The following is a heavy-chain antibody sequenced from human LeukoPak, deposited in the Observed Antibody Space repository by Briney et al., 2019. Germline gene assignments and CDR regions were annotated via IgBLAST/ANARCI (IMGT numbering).Heavy chain of an antibody. CDR1: GYTLTELS. V-gene: IGHV1-24*01. J-gene: IGHJ4*02. CDR3: ATPVLSSGYLTFDY. D-gene: IGHD3-22*01. CDR2: FDPEDGET. Sequence: GASVKVSRKVSGYTLTELSMHWVRQAPGKGLEWMGGFDPEDGETIYAQKFQGRVTMTEDTSTDTAYMELSSLRSEDTAVYYCATPVLSSGYLTFDYWGQGTLVTVSS.